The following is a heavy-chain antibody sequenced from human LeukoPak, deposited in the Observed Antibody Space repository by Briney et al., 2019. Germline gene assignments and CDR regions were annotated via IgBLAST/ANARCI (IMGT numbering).Heavy chain of an antibody. J-gene: IGHJ4*02. V-gene: IGHV3-30*03. Sequence: PGRSLRLSCAASGFTFSSYGMHWVRQAPGKGLEWVAVISYDGSNKYYADSVKGRFTISRDNSKNTLYLQMNSLRAEDTAVYYCARELGYGDYAQDYWGQGTLVTVSS. CDR1: GFTFSSYG. CDR3: ARELGYGDYAQDY. CDR2: ISYDGSNK. D-gene: IGHD4-17*01.